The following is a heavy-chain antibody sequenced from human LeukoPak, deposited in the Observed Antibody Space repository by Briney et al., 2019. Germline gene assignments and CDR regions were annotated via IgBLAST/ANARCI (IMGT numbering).Heavy chain of an antibody. CDR1: GFTFSSYE. CDR2: ISSSGSTI. V-gene: IGHV3-48*03. D-gene: IGHD1-26*01. CDR3: ARENRSQARSGTPYSWFDP. Sequence: GGSLRLSCAASGFTFSSYEMNWVRQAPGKGLEWVSYISSSGSTIYYADSVKGRFTISRDNAKNSLYLQMNSLRAEDTAVYYCARENRSQARSGTPYSWFDPWGQGTLVTVSS. J-gene: IGHJ5*02.